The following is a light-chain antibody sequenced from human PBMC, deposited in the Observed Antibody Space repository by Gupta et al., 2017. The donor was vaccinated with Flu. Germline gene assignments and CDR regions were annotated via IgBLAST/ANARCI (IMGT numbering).Light chain of an antibody. J-gene: IGKJ2*03. V-gene: IGKV4-1*01. CDR1: QSGLYSYNNKNY. CDR3: LQDDSTPSS. Sequence: EIVMTHCPDSPCASLRERDTINCKSSQSGLYSYNNKNYLAWYQQKPGQPPKLLIYWASTRESGVPDRFSGRGSGTDFTLTISSLQAEDVAVYYCLQDDSTPSSFGPGTKVDIK. CDR2: WAS.